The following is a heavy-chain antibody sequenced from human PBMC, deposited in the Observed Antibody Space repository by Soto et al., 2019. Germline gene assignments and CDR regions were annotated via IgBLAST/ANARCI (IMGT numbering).Heavy chain of an antibody. CDR3: ARETGYYMYYFDY. V-gene: IGHV3-11*01. CDR2: ISSSGSTI. J-gene: IGHJ4*02. CDR1: GFTFSDYY. Sequence: LRLSCAASGFTFSDYYMSWIRQAPGKELEWVSYISSSGSTIYYADSVKGRFTISRDNAKNSLYLQMNSLRAEDTAVYYCARETGYYMYYFDYWGQGTLVTVSS. D-gene: IGHD3-9*01.